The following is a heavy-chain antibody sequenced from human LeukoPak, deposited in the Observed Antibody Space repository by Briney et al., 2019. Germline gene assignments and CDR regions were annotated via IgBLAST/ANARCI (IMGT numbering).Heavy chain of an antibody. J-gene: IGHJ4*02. CDR3: ARDYYYGSGSYHATFDY. D-gene: IGHD3-10*01. CDR2: FSAYNGNT. CDR1: RYPFTTSV. Sequence: APGEPCCSPSRYPFTTSVISWVPQAPGHRGKCWGWFSAYNGNTNYAQKLQGRVTMTPDTSTSTAYMELRSLRSDDTAVYYCARDYYYGSGSYHATFDYWGQGTLVTVSS. V-gene: IGHV1-18*01.